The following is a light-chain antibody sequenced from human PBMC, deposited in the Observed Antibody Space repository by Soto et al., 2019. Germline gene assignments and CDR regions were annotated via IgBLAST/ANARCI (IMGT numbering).Light chain of an antibody. J-gene: IGKJ1*01. CDR3: QQYNSYS. V-gene: IGKV1-5*01. CDR2: HAS. CDR1: QSISNW. Sequence: IQITQSPSTLSASVGAIFTITCRASQSISNWWAWYQQKPGTAPKVLSYHASNLQSGAPSRFSGSGSGTEFTLTISSLQHDDFASYYCQQYNSYSFGQGTKVDIK.